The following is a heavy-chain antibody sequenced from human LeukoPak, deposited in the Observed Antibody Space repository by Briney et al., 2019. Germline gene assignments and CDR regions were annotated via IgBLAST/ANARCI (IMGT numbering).Heavy chain of an antibody. D-gene: IGHD6-13*01. Sequence: GGSLRLSCAASGFTFSDYYMNWIRQAPGKGLEWVSYISSTGITMYYADSVKGRFTISRDNSKNSLYLQMNSLRAEDTAVYYCARGSSSLKGGYYYWGQGTLVTVSS. J-gene: IGHJ4*02. CDR3: ARGSSSLKGGYYY. CDR1: GFTFSDYY. CDR2: ISSTGITM. V-gene: IGHV3-11*04.